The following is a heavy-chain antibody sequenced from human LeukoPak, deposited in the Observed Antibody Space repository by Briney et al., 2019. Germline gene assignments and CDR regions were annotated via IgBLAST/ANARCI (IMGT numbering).Heavy chain of an antibody. CDR3: TRAYQQHLINWFDP. J-gene: IGHJ5*02. CDR2: INSDGSST. Sequence: PGGSLRLSCVASGFTFSNSWMHWVRQAPGKGLVWVARINSDGSSTTYADSVKGRFTISRDNVKNTLYLQMNSLRVDDTAEYYCTRAYQQHLINWFDPWGQGTLVTVSS. D-gene: IGHD2-2*01. V-gene: IGHV3-74*03. CDR1: GFTFSNSW.